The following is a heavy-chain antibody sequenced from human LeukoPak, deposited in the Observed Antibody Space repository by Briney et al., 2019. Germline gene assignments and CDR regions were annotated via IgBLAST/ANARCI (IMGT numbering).Heavy chain of an antibody. Sequence: SETLSLTCAVYGGSFSGYYWNWFRQPPGKGLEWIGHIYYTGTFHYHPSLESRVSISIDTSKNQFSLKLRSVTTVDTAVYYCARWGRFDGRGNFVADYWGQGTLVTVSS. CDR2: IYYTGTF. D-gene: IGHD3-22*01. CDR1: GGSFSGYY. CDR3: ARWGRFDGRGNFVADY. V-gene: IGHV4-59*01. J-gene: IGHJ4*02.